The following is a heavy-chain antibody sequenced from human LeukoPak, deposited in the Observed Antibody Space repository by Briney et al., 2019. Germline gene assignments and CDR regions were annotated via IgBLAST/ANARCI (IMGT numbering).Heavy chain of an antibody. D-gene: IGHD1-26*01. CDR2: IKTKSDNVAP. CDR3: TSHLWTDNRYYTDLGY. CDR1: GFTFSDAW. Sequence: PGGSLRLSCAASGFTFSDAWMNWVRQAPGKGLEWVGRIKTKSDNVAPNYAEPVKGRFTISRDDSKDMLYLVMHSLKAEDTGVYYCTSHLWTDNRYYTDLGYWGRGTLVSVSS. J-gene: IGHJ4*02. V-gene: IGHV3-15*01.